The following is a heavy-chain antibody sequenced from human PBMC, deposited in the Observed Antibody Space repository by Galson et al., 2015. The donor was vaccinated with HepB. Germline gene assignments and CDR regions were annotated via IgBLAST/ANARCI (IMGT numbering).Heavy chain of an antibody. J-gene: IGHJ6*02. D-gene: IGHD3-22*01. Sequence: SLRLSCAASGFTFSSYAMHWVRQAPGKGLEWVAVISYDGSNKYYADSVKGRFTISRDNSKNTLYLQMNSLRAEDTAVYYCARDYYDSSGPHSYYYYGMDVWGQGTTVTVSS. CDR3: ARDYYDSSGPHSYYYYGMDV. CDR1: GFTFSSYA. CDR2: ISYDGSNK. V-gene: IGHV3-30-3*01.